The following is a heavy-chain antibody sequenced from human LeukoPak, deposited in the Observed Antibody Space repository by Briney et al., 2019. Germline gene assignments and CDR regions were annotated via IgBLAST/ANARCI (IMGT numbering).Heavy chain of an antibody. CDR1: GYSFTSYW. V-gene: IGHV5-51*01. Sequence: GESLKISCKGSGYSFTSYWIGWVRQMPGKGLEWMGIIYPGDSDTRYSPSFQGQVTISVDKSISTAYLQWSSLKASDTAMYYCARHGRYYYYYMDVWGKGTTVTVSS. CDR3: ARHGRYYYYYMDV. J-gene: IGHJ6*03. CDR2: IYPGDSDT.